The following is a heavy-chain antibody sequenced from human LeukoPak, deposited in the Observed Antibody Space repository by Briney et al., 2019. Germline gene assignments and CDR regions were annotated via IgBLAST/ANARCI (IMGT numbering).Heavy chain of an antibody. V-gene: IGHV3-23*01. Sequence: PGGSLRLSCAASGFTFSSYAMSWVRQAPGKGLEWVSAISGSGGSTYYADSVKGRFTISRDNAKNTLYLQMNSLRAEDTAVYYCARVITYAYGMDVWGQGTTVTVSS. CDR1: GFTFSSYA. CDR3: ARVITYAYGMDV. J-gene: IGHJ6*02. D-gene: IGHD5-24*01. CDR2: ISGSGGST.